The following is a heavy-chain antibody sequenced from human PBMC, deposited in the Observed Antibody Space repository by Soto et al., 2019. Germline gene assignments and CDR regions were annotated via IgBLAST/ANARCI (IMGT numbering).Heavy chain of an antibody. D-gene: IGHD3-9*01. CDR1: GFTFSSYS. CDR3: ARDLVYDILTGYSYGMDV. J-gene: IGHJ6*02. Sequence: PGGSLRLSCAASGFTFSSYSMNWVRQAPGKGLEWVSSISSSSYIYYADSVKGRFTISRDNAKNSLYLQMNSLRAEDTAVYYCARDLVYDILTGYSYGMDVWGQGTTVTVSS. CDR2: ISSSSYI. V-gene: IGHV3-21*01.